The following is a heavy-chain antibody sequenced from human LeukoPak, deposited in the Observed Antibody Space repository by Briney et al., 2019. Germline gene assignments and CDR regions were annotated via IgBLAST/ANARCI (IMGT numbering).Heavy chain of an antibody. J-gene: IGHJ3*02. CDR2: INASGGST. V-gene: IGHV1-46*01. CDR1: GYTFTSYY. CDR3: ARLLPPAGSAFDI. Sequence: ASVKVSCKASGYTFTSYYMHWVRQAPGQGLEWMGIINASGGSTSYAQKFQGRVTMTRDTSTSTVYMELSSLRSEDTAVYYCARLLPPAGSAFDIWGQGTMVTVSS. D-gene: IGHD6-19*01.